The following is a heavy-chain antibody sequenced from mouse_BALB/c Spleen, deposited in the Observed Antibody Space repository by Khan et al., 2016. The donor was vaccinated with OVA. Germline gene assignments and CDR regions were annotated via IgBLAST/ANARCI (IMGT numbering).Heavy chain of an antibody. V-gene: IGHV2-2*02. D-gene: IGHD2-4*01. Sequence: QVQLQQSGPGLVQPSQSLSITCTVSGFSLTSYGVHWVRQSPGKGLEWLGVIWSVGSTDYNAAFISRLNTSKENSKSQAFFKMNSMKANDTAIYYCARNYDYDEGLAYWGQGTLVTGSA. CDR3: ARNYDYDEGLAY. J-gene: IGHJ3*01. CDR2: IWSVGST. CDR1: GFSLTSYG.